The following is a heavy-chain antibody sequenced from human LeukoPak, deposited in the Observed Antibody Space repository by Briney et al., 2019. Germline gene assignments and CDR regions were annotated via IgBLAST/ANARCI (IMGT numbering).Heavy chain of an antibody. Sequence: PSETLSFTCAVYGGSFSGYYWSWIRQPPGKGLEWIGEINHSGSTNYNPSLKSRVTISVDTSKNQFSLKLSSVTAADTAVYYCARALGYCSSTSCQNWFDPWGQGTLVTVSS. CDR2: INHSGST. J-gene: IGHJ5*02. CDR3: ARALGYCSSTSCQNWFDP. V-gene: IGHV4-34*01. D-gene: IGHD2-2*01. CDR1: GGSFSGYY.